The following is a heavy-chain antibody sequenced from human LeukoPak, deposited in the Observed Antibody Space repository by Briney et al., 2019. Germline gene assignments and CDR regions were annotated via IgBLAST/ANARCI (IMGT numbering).Heavy chain of an antibody. CDR1: GFTFDDYA. CDR3: AKGIAGDYGAKSGPFDY. D-gene: IGHD4-17*01. CDR2: ISWNSGSI. J-gene: IGHJ4*02. V-gene: IGHV3-9*01. Sequence: PGGSLRLSCAASGFTFDDYAMHWVRQAPGKGLEWVSGISWNSGSIGYADSVKGRFTISRDNAKNSLYLQMNSLRAEDTALYYCAKGIAGDYGAKSGPFDYWGQGTLVTVSS.